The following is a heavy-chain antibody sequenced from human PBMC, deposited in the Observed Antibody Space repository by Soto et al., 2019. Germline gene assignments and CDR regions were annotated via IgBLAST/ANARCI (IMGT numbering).Heavy chain of an antibody. CDR2: IYYSGST. D-gene: IGHD1-1*01. CDR1: GGSISSGGYY. CDR3: ARATRGENFDS. J-gene: IGHJ4*02. Sequence: SETLSLTCNVSGGSISSGGYYWSWIRQHPGKGLEWIGYIYYSGSTYYNPSLKSRFTISLDTSKNQFSLKLSSVTAADTAVYYCARATRGENFDSWGQGTLVTVSS. V-gene: IGHV4-31*03.